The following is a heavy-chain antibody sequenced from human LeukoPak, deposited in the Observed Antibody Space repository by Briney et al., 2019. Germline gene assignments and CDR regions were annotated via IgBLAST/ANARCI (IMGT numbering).Heavy chain of an antibody. D-gene: IGHD3-22*01. CDR1: GYTLTELS. V-gene: IGHV1-24*01. Sequence: ASVKVSCKVSGYTLTELSMHWVRQAPGKGLEWMGGFDPEDGETIYAQKFQGIVTMTEDTSTDTDYMELRSLKSDDTAVYYCASLKNYYDSSGYLVTDDFDIWGKGTMVTVSS. CDR2: FDPEDGET. CDR3: ASLKNYYDSSGYLVTDDFDI. J-gene: IGHJ3*02.